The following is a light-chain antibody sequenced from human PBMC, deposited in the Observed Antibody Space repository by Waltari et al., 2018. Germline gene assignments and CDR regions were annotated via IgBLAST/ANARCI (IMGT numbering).Light chain of an antibody. CDR2: DPS. Sequence: DIQMTQSQSSMSASVGDRVSITCQASQDISIYLSWYQQKPGKAHKVLIYDPSNLETGVPSRFTGSRSGTDFTFTISSLQPEDIASYYCQQYKDLPRTVGQGTKVEI. J-gene: IGKJ1*01. CDR3: QQYKDLPRT. V-gene: IGKV1-33*01. CDR1: QDISIY.